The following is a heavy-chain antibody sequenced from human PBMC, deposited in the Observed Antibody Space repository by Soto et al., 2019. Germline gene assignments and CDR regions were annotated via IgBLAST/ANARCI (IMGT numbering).Heavy chain of an antibody. Sequence: QGQLVQSGAEVKMPGDSVKVSCKASGYTFTSYVISWVRQAPGQGLQWMGRFSGYNGDANYAQRFKGRVSMTIDPSTTTGYMELRTLTSDDTAVYYCAKNGQPPYYYYGLDVWGQGTTVTVSS. CDR2: FSGYNGDA. V-gene: IGHV1-18*01. D-gene: IGHD2-8*01. CDR1: GYTFTSYV. J-gene: IGHJ6*02. CDR3: AKNGQPPYYYYGLDV.